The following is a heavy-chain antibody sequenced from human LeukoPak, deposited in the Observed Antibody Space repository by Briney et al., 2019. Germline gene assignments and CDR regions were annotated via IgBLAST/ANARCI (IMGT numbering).Heavy chain of an antibody. J-gene: IGHJ4*02. Sequence: GASVKVSCKASGYTFTRYGITWVRQAPGQGLEWMGWISAYNGNTNSAQKLQGRVTMTTDTSTSTAYMELRSLRSDDTAVYYCARVPVGATHYFDYWGQGTLVTVSS. CDR1: GYTFTRYG. CDR2: ISAYNGNT. D-gene: IGHD1-26*01. CDR3: ARVPVGATHYFDY. V-gene: IGHV1-18*01.